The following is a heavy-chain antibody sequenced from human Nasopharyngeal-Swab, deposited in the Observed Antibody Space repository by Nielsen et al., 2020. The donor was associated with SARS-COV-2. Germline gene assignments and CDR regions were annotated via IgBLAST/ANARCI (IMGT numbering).Heavy chain of an antibody. CDR3: AKDSGAGFCDDGSCFPTNH. Sequence: GESLKISCAASGFTFSSYTMNWVRQAPGKGLEWVSGISGTGDNTYYADSVKGRFTISRDSSKNTLYLQMNSLRAEDTAIYYCAKDSGAGFCDDGSCFPTNHWGLGTLVTVSS. V-gene: IGHV3-23*01. J-gene: IGHJ5*02. CDR2: ISGTGDNT. D-gene: IGHD2-15*01. CDR1: GFTFSSYT.